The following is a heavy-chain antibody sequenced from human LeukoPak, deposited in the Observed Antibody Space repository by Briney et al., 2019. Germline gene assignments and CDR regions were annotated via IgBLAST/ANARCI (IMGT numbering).Heavy chain of an antibody. Sequence: GGSLRLSCAASGFTFSSYWMSWVRQAPGKGLEWVANIKQDGSEKYYVDSVKGRFTISRDNAKNSLYLQMNSLRAEDTAVYYCARVQERRWWIQLWSDAFDIWGQGTMVTVSS. CDR1: GFTFSSYW. J-gene: IGHJ3*02. CDR3: ARVQERRWWIQLWSDAFDI. CDR2: IKQDGSEK. D-gene: IGHD5-18*01. V-gene: IGHV3-7*01.